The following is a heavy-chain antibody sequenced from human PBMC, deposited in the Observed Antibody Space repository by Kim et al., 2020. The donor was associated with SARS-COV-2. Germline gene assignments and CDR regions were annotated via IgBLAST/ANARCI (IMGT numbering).Heavy chain of an antibody. D-gene: IGHD2-21*02. CDR3: AEDRGWVTATTCDI. CDR2: ISGSGGST. Sequence: GGSLRLSCAASGFTFSSYAMSWVRQAPGKGLEWVSAISGSGGSTYYADSVKGRFTISRDNSKNTLYLQMHSLRAVDTAVYYCAEDRGWVTATTCDIWGQGKMVTVSS. J-gene: IGHJ3*02. V-gene: IGHV3-23*01. CDR1: GFTFSSYA.